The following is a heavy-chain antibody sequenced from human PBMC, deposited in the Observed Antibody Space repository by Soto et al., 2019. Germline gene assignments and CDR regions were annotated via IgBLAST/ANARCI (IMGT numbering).Heavy chain of an antibody. CDR1: GFSLSTSGVG. CDR3: AHGMTTVTTFPE. Sequence: QITLKESGPTLVKPTQTLTLTCTFSGFSLSTSGVGVGWIRQPPGKALEWLALIYWDDDKRYSPSLKSRLTRTKDTSKNQVVLTMTNVDPVDTATYYCAHGMTTVTTFPEWGQGTLVTVSS. D-gene: IGHD4-17*01. CDR2: IYWDDDK. V-gene: IGHV2-5*02. J-gene: IGHJ4*02.